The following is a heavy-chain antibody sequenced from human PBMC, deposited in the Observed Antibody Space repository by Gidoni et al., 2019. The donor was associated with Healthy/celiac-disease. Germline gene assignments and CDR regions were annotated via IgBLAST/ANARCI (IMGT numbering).Heavy chain of an antibody. CDR2: IIPIFGTA. Sequence: QVQLVQSGAEVKKPGSSVKVSCKASGGTFSSYAISWVRQAPGQGLEWMGGIIPIFGTANYAQKFQGRVTITADKSTSTAYMELSSLRSEDTAVYYCARSLDYDSSGYYAAFDYWGQGTLVTVSS. D-gene: IGHD3-22*01. J-gene: IGHJ4*02. CDR1: GGTFSSYA. V-gene: IGHV1-69*06. CDR3: ARSLDYDSSGYYAAFDY.